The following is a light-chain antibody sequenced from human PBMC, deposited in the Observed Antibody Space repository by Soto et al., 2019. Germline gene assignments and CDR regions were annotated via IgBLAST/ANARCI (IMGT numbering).Light chain of an antibody. Sequence: EIVMTQSPATLSVSPGERATLSCRASQSVSSNLARYQQKPGQAPRLRIYGASTRATGIPARFSGSGSGTEFTHTISSLQSEDLAVYYCQQYNSWPPLNFGGGTKVEIK. CDR3: QQYNSWPPLN. CDR2: GAS. V-gene: IGKV3-15*01. J-gene: IGKJ4*01. CDR1: QSVSSN.